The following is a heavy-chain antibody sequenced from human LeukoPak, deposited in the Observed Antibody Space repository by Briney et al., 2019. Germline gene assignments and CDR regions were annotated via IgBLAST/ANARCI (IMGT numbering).Heavy chain of an antibody. J-gene: IGHJ4*02. Sequence: ASVKVSCKASGYTFTSYAMHWVRQAPGQRLEGMGWINAGNGNTKYSQKFQGRVTITRDTSASTAYMELSSLRSEDTAVYYCASGIRGYSYPDYWGQGTLVTVSS. CDR2: INAGNGNT. CDR1: GYTFTSYA. CDR3: ASGIRGYSYPDY. D-gene: IGHD5-18*01. V-gene: IGHV1-3*01.